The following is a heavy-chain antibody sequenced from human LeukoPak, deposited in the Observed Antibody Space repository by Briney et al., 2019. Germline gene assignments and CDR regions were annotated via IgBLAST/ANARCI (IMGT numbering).Heavy chain of an antibody. V-gene: IGHV4-4*02. CDR3: ARSPTKRVPEDY. CDR2: ILHSGST. J-gene: IGHJ4*02. D-gene: IGHD2-2*01. Sequence: SETLSLTCAVSSGSIFSSNWWSWVRQPPGKGLEWIGQILHSGSTTYSPSLKSRVTISVDKSKNQFSLRLTSVTAADTAVYYCARSPTKRVPEDYWGQGTLVTVSS. CDR1: SGSIFSSNW.